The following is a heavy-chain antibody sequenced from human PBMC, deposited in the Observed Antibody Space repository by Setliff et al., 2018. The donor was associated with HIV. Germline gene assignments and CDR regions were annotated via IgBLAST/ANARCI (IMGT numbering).Heavy chain of an antibody. D-gene: IGHD2-2*01. V-gene: IGHV3-64*02. CDR3: ARDVADDQNRYDAFDM. CDR1: GFTFTNFA. Sequence: PGESLKISCAASGFTFTNFAMNWVRQAPGKGLEYVSGISSNGGSAYYADFVKGRFTISRDNSKNTLYLQMSSLRVEDMAVYYCARDVADDQNRYDAFDMWGQGTVVTVSS. CDR2: ISSNGGSA. J-gene: IGHJ3*02.